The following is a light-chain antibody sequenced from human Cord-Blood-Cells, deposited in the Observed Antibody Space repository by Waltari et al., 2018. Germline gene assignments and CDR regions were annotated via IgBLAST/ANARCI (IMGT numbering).Light chain of an antibody. CDR1: QSISSY. Sequence: DIQMTQSPSSLSASVGDRFTITCRASQSISSYLNWYQQKPGKASKLLIYAASSLQSGVPSRFSGSGSGTDFTLTISSLQPEDFATYYCQQSYSTPPWTFGQGTKVEIK. CDR2: AAS. CDR3: QQSYSTPPWT. J-gene: IGKJ1*01. V-gene: IGKV1-39*01.